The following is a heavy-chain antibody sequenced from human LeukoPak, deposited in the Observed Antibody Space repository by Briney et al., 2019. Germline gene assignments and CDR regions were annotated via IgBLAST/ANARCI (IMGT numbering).Heavy chain of an antibody. CDR3: AREGDTAMGPDYYYYGMDV. CDR2: IIPIFGTA. V-gene: IGHV1-69*13. Sequence: SVKVSCKASGGTFSSYAISWVRQAPGQGLEWVGGIIPIFGTANYAQKFQGRVTITADESTSTAYMELSSLRSEDTAVYYCAREGDTAMGPDYYYYGMDVWGQGTTVTVSS. CDR1: GGTFSSYA. J-gene: IGHJ6*02. D-gene: IGHD5-18*01.